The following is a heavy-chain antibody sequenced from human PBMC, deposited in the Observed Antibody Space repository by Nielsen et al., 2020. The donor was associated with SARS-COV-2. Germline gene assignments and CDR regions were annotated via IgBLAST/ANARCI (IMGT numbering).Heavy chain of an antibody. CDR1: GGSISSSSYY. CDR2: IYYSGST. D-gene: IGHD1-14*01. V-gene: IGHV4-61*05. Sequence: GSLRLSCTVSGGSISSSSYYWSWIRQPPGKGLEWIGYIYYSGSTNYNPSLKSRVTISVDTSKNQFSLKLSSVTAADTAVYYCARTPTGGGTDYWGQGTLVTVSS. CDR3: ARTPTGGGTDY. J-gene: IGHJ4*02.